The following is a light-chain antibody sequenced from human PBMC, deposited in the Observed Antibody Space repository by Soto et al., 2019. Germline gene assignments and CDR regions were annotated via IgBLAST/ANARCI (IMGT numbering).Light chain of an antibody. CDR2: DAS. J-gene: IGKJ1*01. CDR1: QSVSNY. Sequence: DIVLTQSPATLSLSPGERATLSCRASQSVSNYLAWYQQKPGQAPRLLIYDASNRATGIPARFSGSGSGTDFTLIISSLEPEDFAVYYCQQYVSSPPTFGQGTKVDIK. V-gene: IGKV3-11*01. CDR3: QQYVSSPPT.